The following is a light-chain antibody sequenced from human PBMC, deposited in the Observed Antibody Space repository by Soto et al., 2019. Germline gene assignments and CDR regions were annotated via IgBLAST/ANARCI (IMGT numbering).Light chain of an antibody. CDR2: EGS. V-gene: IGLV2-23*01. CDR1: SSDVGSYNL. Sequence: QSALTQPASVSGSPGQAITISCTGTSSDVGSYNLVSWYQQHPGKAPKLMIYEGSKRPSGVSNRSSGSESGNTASLTISGLQAEDEADYYCCSYAGSSTSLYVFGTGTKVTVL. CDR3: CSYAGSSTSLYV. J-gene: IGLJ1*01.